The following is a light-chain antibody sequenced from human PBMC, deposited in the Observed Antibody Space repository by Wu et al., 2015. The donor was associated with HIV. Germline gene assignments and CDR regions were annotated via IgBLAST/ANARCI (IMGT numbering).Light chain of an antibody. Sequence: EVVLTQSPGTLSLSPGERATLSCRASQSVNGSYLAWYQQKPGQAPRLLIHGASTRATGIPDRFSGSGSGTEFTLTISRLEPEDFAVYFCQQYGDSPWTFGLGTKVEI. CDR2: GAS. V-gene: IGKV3-20*01. CDR3: QQYGDSPWT. CDR1: QSVNGSY. J-gene: IGKJ1*01.